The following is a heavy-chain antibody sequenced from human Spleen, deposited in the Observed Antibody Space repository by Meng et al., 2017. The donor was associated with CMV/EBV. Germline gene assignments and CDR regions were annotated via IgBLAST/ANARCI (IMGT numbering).Heavy chain of an antibody. D-gene: IGHD3-3*01. CDR3: AHRLHYDFWSGYFDY. J-gene: IGHJ4*02. CDR2: IYWDDDK. Sequence: QYTLKESGPTLVKPTQPLTLTCTFSGFSLSTSGVGVGWIRQPPGKALEWLALIYWDDDKRYSPSLKSRLTITKDTSKNQVVLTMTNMDPVDTATYYCAHRLHYDFWSGYFDYWGQGTLVTVSS. CDR1: GFSLSTSGVG. V-gene: IGHV2-5*02.